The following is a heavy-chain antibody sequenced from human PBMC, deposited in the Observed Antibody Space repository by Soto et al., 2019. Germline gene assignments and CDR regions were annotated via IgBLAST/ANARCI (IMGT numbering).Heavy chain of an antibody. D-gene: IGHD3-9*01. CDR3: AAGGYDILTGYYTFDY. J-gene: IGHJ4*02. V-gene: IGHV1-58*01. CDR1: GFTFTSSA. CDR2: IVVGSGNT. Sequence: SVKVSCKASGFTFTSSAVQWVRQARGQRLAWIGWIVVGSGNTNYAQKFQERVTITRDMSTSTAYMELSSLRSEDTAVYYCAAGGYDILTGYYTFDYWGQGTLVTVSS.